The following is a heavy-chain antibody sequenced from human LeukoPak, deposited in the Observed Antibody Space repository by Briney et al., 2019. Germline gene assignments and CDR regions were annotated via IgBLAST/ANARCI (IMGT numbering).Heavy chain of an antibody. CDR1: GYTFASYD. Sequence: ASVKVSCKASGYTFASYDINWVRQATGQGLEWMGWMNPNSGNTGYAQKFQGRVTMTSNTSISTAYMELSSLRSEDTAVYYCARARYETRIWPKSRYDYYHYMDVWGKGTTVTVSS. D-gene: IGHD3-3*01. CDR2: MNPNSGNT. V-gene: IGHV1-8*01. CDR3: ARARYETRIWPKSRYDYYHYMDV. J-gene: IGHJ6*03.